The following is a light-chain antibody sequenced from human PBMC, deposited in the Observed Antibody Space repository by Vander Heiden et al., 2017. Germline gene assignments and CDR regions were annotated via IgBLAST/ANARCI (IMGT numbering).Light chain of an antibody. CDR1: QSISSY. CDR3: QQSDSTPLT. CDR2: AAS. Sequence: DIQMTQSPSSLSASVGDRVTITCRTSQSISSYLNWYQQKPGKAPKLLIYAASSLQSVVPSRFSGSGSGTDFTLTISRLQPEDFATYYCQQSDSTPLTFGGGTKVEIK. J-gene: IGKJ4*01. V-gene: IGKV1-39*01.